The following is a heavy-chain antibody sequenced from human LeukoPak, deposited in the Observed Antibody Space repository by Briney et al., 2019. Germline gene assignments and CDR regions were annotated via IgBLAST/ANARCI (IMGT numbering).Heavy chain of an antibody. CDR1: GGSISSSSYY. D-gene: IGHD3-3*01. CDR2: IYYSGST. J-gene: IGHJ4*02. V-gene: IGHV4-39*01. CDR3: ARIYDFRSGYYYFDY. Sequence: PSETLSLTCTVSGGSISSSSYYWGWIRQPPGKGLELIGSIYYSGSTYYNPSLKSRVTISVDTSKNQFSLKLSSVTAADTAVYYCARIYDFRSGYYYFDYWGQGTLVTVSS.